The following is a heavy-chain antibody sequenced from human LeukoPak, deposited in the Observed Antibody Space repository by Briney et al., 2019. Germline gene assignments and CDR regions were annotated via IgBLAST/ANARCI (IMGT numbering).Heavy chain of an antibody. CDR2: ISYDGSNK. Sequence: GGSLRLSCAASGFTFSSYGMHWVRQAPGKGLEWVAVISYDGSNKYYADSVKGRFTISRDNSKNTLYLQMNSLRAEDTAVYYCARVGYDYGRLDYWGQGTLVTVSS. D-gene: IGHD5-12*01. CDR1: GFTFSSYG. V-gene: IGHV3-30*03. J-gene: IGHJ4*02. CDR3: ARVGYDYGRLDY.